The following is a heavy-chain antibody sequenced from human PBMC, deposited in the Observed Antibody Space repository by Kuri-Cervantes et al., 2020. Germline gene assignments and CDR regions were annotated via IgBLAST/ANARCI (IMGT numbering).Heavy chain of an antibody. V-gene: IGHV4-4*07. CDR2: IYTSGST. CDR3: ARDLWFGEFRWFDP. J-gene: IGHJ5*02. CDR1: GGSISSYY. Sequence: SETLSLTCTVSGGSISSYYWSWIRQPAGKGLEWIGRIYTSGSTNYNPSLKSRVTMSVDTSKNQFSLKLSSVTAADTAVYYCARDLWFGEFRWFDPWGQGTLVTVSS. D-gene: IGHD3-10*01.